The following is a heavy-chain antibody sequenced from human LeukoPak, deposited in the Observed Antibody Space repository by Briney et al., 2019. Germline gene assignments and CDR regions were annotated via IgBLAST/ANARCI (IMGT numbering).Heavy chain of an antibody. V-gene: IGHV3-21*01. Sequence: GGSLRLSCAASGFTFSSYSMNWVRQAPGKGLEWVSSISSSSYIYYADSVKGRFTISRDNAKNSLYLQMNSLRAEDTAVYHCARFLEWLMAYYYYGMDVWGQGTTVTVSS. J-gene: IGHJ6*02. CDR2: ISSSSYI. CDR3: ARFLEWLMAYYYYGMDV. CDR1: GFTFSSYS. D-gene: IGHD3-3*01.